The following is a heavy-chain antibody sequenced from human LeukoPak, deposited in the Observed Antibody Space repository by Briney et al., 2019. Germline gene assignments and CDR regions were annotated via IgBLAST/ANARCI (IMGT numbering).Heavy chain of an antibody. D-gene: IGHD2-21*01. CDR1: GFAFNKHG. CDR2: IFYDGSNK. Sequence: GGSLRLSCAASGFAFNKHGMHWVRQAPGKGLEWVAFIFYDGSNKYYTDSVKGRFTISRDNSNNMLYLHMNSLRPDDSALYYCAKDVNSHCVGDYSDYWGQGTRVTVSS. CDR3: AKDVNSHCVGDYSDY. V-gene: IGHV3-30*02. J-gene: IGHJ4*02.